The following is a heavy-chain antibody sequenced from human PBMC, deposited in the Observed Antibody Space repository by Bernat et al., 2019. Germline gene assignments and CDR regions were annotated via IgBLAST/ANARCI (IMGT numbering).Heavy chain of an antibody. Sequence: QVQLVESGGGVVQPGRSLRLSCAASGFTFSSYGMHWVRQAPGKGLEWGAVISYDGSNKYYADAVKGRFTISRDNSKNTLYLQMNSLRAEDTAVYYCAKAVWYDILTGFDYWGQGTLVTISS. J-gene: IGHJ4*02. CDR1: GFTFSSYG. CDR2: ISYDGSNK. CDR3: AKAVWYDILTGFDY. V-gene: IGHV3-30*18. D-gene: IGHD3-9*01.